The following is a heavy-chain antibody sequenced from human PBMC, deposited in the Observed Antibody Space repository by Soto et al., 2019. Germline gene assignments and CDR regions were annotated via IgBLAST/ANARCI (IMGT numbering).Heavy chain of an antibody. CDR1: GFTFSSYS. V-gene: IGHV3-21*01. J-gene: IGHJ3*02. CDR3: ARGSIVGASDAFDI. D-gene: IGHD1-26*01. CDR2: ISSSSSYI. Sequence: PGGSLRLSCAASGFTFSSYSMNWVRQAPGKGLEWVSSISSSSSYIYYADSVKGRFTISRDNAKNSLYLQMNSLRAEDTAVYYCARGSIVGASDAFDIWGQGTMVTVS.